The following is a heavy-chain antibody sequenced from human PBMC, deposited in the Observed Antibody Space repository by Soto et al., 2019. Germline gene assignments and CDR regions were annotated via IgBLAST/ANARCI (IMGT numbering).Heavy chain of an antibody. CDR1: GFTFSSYA. CDR2: ISYDGSNK. D-gene: IGHD1-1*01. CDR3: AGGFIRRLDY. J-gene: IGHJ4*02. Sequence: PGGSLRLSCAASGFTFSSYAMHWVRQAPGKWLEWVAVISYDGSNKYYADSVKGRFTISRDNSKNTLYLQMNSLRAEDTAVYYCAGGFIRRLDYWGQGXLVTVYS. V-gene: IGHV3-30-3*01.